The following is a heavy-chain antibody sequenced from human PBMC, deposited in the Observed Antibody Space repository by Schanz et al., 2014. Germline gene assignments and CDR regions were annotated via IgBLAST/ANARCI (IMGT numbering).Heavy chain of an antibody. CDR1: GGSISSGGYY. V-gene: IGHV4-31*03. CDR3: ARDFDDRRGYGSGYCLGDCMDV. D-gene: IGHD3-10*01. Sequence: QVQLQESGPGLVKPSQTLSLTCTVSGGSISSGGYYWSWIRQHPGKGLEWIGYIYYSGSTYYNPSLKSRVTIPIDTANNQFSRKLTSVTAADTAVYYCARDFDDRRGYGSGYCLGDCMDVWGQGTLVTVSS. CDR2: IYYSGST. J-gene: IGHJ4*02.